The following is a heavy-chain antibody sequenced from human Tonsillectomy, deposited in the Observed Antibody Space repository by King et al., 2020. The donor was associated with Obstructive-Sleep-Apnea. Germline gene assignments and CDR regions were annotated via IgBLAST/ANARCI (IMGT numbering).Heavy chain of an antibody. CDR2: ISGSGGST. D-gene: IGHD3-10*01. CDR3: AKDDPLLYYGSGSHVPYYYYGMDV. Sequence: VQLVESGGGLVQPGGSLRLSCAASGFTFSSYAMSWVRQAPGKGLEWVSAISGSGGSTYYADSVKGRFTISRDNSKNTLYLQMNSLRAEDTAVYYCAKDDPLLYYGSGSHVPYYYYGMDVWGQGTTVTVSS. CDR1: GFTFSSYA. V-gene: IGHV3-23*04. J-gene: IGHJ6*02.